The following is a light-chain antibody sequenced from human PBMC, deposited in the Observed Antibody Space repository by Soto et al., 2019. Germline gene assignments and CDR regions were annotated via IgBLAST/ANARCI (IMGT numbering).Light chain of an antibody. V-gene: IGKV3-20*01. CDR3: QQYGYPQLT. CDR1: QSISSNY. CDR2: GAS. J-gene: IGKJ4*01. Sequence: EIVLTQSPGTLSLSPGETVTLSCRASQSISSNYVAWFQHKPGQAPRLLIYGASSRAPGIPARFSGSGSGTDFSLTINRLEPEDSAVFYCQQYGYPQLTFGGGTKVEIK.